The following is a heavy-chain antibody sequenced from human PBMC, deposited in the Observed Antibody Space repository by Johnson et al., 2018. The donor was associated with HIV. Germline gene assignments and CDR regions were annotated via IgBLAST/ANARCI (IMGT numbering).Heavy chain of an antibody. CDR3: AIGGGFPMGDAFDI. CDR2: ISYDGSNK. D-gene: IGHD3-16*01. Sequence: QVQLAESGGGVVQPGRSLRLSCAASGFTFSSYAMHWVRQAPAKGLEWVAVISYDGSNKYYSDSVKGRFTISRDNSKNTLYLQMSSLRGEDTAVSFCAIGGGFPMGDAFDIWGQGTMVTVSS. CDR1: GFTFSSYA. V-gene: IGHV3-30*04. J-gene: IGHJ3*02.